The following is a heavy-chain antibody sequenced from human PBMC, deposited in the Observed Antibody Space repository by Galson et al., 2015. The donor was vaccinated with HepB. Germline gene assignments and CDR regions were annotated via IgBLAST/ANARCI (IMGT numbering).Heavy chain of an antibody. CDR1: GFTVSSDY. CDR2: IYTGGST. D-gene: IGHD1-20*01. J-gene: IGHJ6*02. CDR3: ARILYNWNLNYYYGMDV. V-gene: IGHV3-66*02. Sequence: SLRLSCAASGFTVSSDYMNWVRQAPGKGLEWVSVIYTGGSTYYADSVKGRFTISRDNSKNTGYLQMNSLRPEDTAVYYCARILYNWNLNYYYGMDVWGQGTTVTVSS.